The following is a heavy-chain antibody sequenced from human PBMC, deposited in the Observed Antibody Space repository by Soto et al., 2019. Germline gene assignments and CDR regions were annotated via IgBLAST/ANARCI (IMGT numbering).Heavy chain of an antibody. CDR2: INHSGST. V-gene: IGHV4-34*01. D-gene: IGHD4-17*01. J-gene: IGHJ4*02. Sequence: SEALSLTCAVYGGSFSGYYWSWIRQPPGKGLEWIGEINHSGSTNYNPSLKSRVTISVDTSKNQFSLKLSSVTAADTAVYYCARSRTVTTCDYWGQGTLVTVSS. CDR1: GGSFSGYY. CDR3: ARSRTVTTCDY.